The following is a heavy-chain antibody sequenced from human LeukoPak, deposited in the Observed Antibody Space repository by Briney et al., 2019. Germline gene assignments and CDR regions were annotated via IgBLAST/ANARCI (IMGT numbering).Heavy chain of an antibody. CDR1: GGSISSSSYY. V-gene: IGHV4-39*07. CDR3: ARVWGSSFNWFDP. Sequence: PSETLSLTCTVSGGSISSSSYYWGWIRQPPGKGLEWIVSIYYSGSTYYNPSLKSRVTISVDTSKNQFSLKLSSVTAADTAVYYCARVWGSSFNWFDPWGQGTLVTVSS. J-gene: IGHJ5*02. CDR2: IYYSGST. D-gene: IGHD6-6*01.